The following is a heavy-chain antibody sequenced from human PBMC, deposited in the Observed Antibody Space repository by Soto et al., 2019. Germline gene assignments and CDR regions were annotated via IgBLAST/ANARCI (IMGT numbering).Heavy chain of an antibody. CDR2: INSYNGNT. Sequence: ASVKVSCKASGYTFTNYGITWVRQAPGQGLEWMGWINSYNGNTNYAQTFQDRVTMTTDTSTTTVFMELRSLRLDDTAVYFCARGMTPDYFDDWGQGTLVTVSS. CDR3: ARGMTPDYFDD. V-gene: IGHV1-18*01. CDR1: GYTFTNYG. J-gene: IGHJ4*02.